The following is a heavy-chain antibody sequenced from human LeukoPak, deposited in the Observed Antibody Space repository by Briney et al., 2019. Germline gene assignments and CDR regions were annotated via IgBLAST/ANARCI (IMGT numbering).Heavy chain of an antibody. V-gene: IGHV3-49*04. CDR3: TRADYYDSSGYYAGASYYYYYMDV. CDR1: GFTFGDYA. CDR2: IRSKAYGGTT. Sequence: GGSLRLSCTASGFTFGDYAMSWVRQAPGKGLEWVGFIRSKAYGGTTEYAASVKGRLTISRDDSKSIAYLQMNSLKTEDTAVYYCTRADYYDSSGYYAGASYYYYYMDVWGKGTTVTISS. J-gene: IGHJ6*03. D-gene: IGHD3-22*01.